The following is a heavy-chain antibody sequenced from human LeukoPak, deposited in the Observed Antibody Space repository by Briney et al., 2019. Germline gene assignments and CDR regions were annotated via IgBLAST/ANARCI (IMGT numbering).Heavy chain of an antibody. D-gene: IGHD3-10*01. CDR2: ISAYNGNT. V-gene: IGHV1-18*01. CDR1: GGTFSSYA. CDR3: ARVLYGSGSYDAFDI. Sequence: ASVKVSCKASGGTFSSYAISWVRQAPGQGLEWMGWISAYNGNTNYAQKLQGRVTMTTDTSTSTAYMELRSLRSDDTAVYYCARVLYGSGSYDAFDIWGQGTMVTVSS. J-gene: IGHJ3*02.